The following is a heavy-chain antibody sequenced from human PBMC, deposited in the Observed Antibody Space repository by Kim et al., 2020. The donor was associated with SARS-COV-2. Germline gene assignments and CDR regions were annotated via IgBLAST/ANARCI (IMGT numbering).Heavy chain of an antibody. CDR3: ARHHIAVAGSSVVIGGY. J-gene: IGHJ4*02. V-gene: IGHV1-8*01. CDR2: MNPNSGNT. CDR1: GYTFTSYD. D-gene: IGHD6-19*01. Sequence: ASVKVSCKASGYTFTSYDINWVRQATGQGLEWMGWMNPNSGNTGYAQKFQGRVTMTRNTSISTAYMELSSLRSEDTAVYYCARHHIAVAGSSVVIGGYWGQGTLVTVSS.